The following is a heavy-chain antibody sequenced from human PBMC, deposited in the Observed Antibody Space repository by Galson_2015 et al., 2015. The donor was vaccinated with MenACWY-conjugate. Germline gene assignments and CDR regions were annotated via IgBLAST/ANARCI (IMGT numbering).Heavy chain of an antibody. V-gene: IGHV1-3*01. Sequence: QSGAEVKKPGTSVKVSCKASGYTFTSYAMHWVRQAPGQRLEWMGWINAGNGNTKYSQKFQGRVTITRDTSASTAYMELSSLRSEDTTVYYCAGVGATSRGLDYWGQGTLVTVSS. CDR1: GYTFTSYA. J-gene: IGHJ4*02. CDR2: INAGNGNT. CDR3: AGVGATSRGLDY. D-gene: IGHD1-26*01.